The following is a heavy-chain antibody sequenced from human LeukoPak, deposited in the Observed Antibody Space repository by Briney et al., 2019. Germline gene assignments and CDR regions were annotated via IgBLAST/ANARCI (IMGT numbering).Heavy chain of an antibody. CDR2: INPNSGGT. CDR3: ARDQVVTLGYCSSTSCLYYYYMDV. Sequence: ASVKVSCKASGYTFTGYYMHWVRQAPGQGLEWMGWINPNSGGTNYAQKFQGRVTMTRDTSTSTAYMELRSLRSDDTAVYYCARDQVVTLGYCSSTSCLYYYYMDVWGKGTTVTVSS. J-gene: IGHJ6*03. V-gene: IGHV1-2*02. D-gene: IGHD2-2*01. CDR1: GYTFTGYY.